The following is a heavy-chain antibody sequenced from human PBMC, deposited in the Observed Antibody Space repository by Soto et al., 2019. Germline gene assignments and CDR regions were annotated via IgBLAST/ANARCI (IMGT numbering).Heavy chain of an antibody. CDR3: ESGQSGYCSGYSSPSDYYYYYMDV. V-gene: IGHV4-59*08. CDR2: VFHTGRT. D-gene: IGHD2-15*01. Sequence: SETLSLTCTVSGDSISSYSWSWIRQPPGMGLEWIGYVFHTGRTNYNPSLKSRVTISVDSSKNQFSLMLSSVTAADTAVYFCESGQSGYCSGYSSPSDYYYYYMDVWGKGTRVTVSS. CDR1: GDSISSYS. J-gene: IGHJ6*03.